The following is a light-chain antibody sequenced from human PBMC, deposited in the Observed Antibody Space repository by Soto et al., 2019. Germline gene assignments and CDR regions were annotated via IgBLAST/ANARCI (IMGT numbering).Light chain of an antibody. CDR2: GAS. CDR3: QQYGSSAWT. V-gene: IGKV3-20*01. Sequence: EVVMTQSPATLSVSPGERATLSCRASQSVSRNLAWYQQKPGQAPRLLIYGASSRATGIPDRFSGSGSGTDFTLTISRLEPEDFAVYYCQQYGSSAWTFGQGTKVDIK. CDR1: QSVSRN. J-gene: IGKJ1*01.